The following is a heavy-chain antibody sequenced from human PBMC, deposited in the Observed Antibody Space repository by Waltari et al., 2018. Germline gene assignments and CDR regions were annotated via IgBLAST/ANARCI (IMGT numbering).Heavy chain of an antibody. D-gene: IGHD4-17*01. Sequence: QLQLQESGPGLVKPSETLSLTCTVSGGSISSSSYYWGWIRQPPGKGLEWIGSIYYSGSTYSNPSLKSRVTISVDTSKNQFSLKLSSVTAADTAVYYCARRKDYGDYSEFPRRGYFDLWGRGTLVTVSS. CDR1: GGSISSSSYY. CDR3: ARRKDYGDYSEFPRRGYFDL. CDR2: IYYSGST. V-gene: IGHV4-39*01. J-gene: IGHJ2*01.